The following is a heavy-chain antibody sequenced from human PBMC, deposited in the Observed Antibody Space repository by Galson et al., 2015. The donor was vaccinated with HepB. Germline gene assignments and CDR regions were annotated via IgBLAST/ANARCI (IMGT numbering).Heavy chain of an antibody. CDR1: GYTFSSYD. D-gene: IGHD2-2*01. Sequence: SVKVSCKASGYTFSSYDINWVRQATGQGLEWMGWMNPNSGTTGYVQKFQGRVTMTRNTSISTAYMELSRLRPEDTAVYYCARRVVVEVSAAQYYYYYYMDVWGEGTTVTVSS. J-gene: IGHJ6*03. CDR2: MNPNSGTT. CDR3: ARRVVVEVSAAQYYYYYYMDV. V-gene: IGHV1-8*01.